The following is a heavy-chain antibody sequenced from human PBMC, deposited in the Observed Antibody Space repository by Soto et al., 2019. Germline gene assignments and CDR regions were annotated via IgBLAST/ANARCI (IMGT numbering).Heavy chain of an antibody. D-gene: IGHD2-2*01. J-gene: IGHJ6*02. CDR3: AKDIVVVPAASRYYYGMDV. CDR1: GFTFSSYA. Sequence: GGSLRLSCGASGFTFSSYAMSWVRQAPGKGLEWVSVISGSGGSTYYADSVKGRFTISRDNSKNTLYLQMNSLRAEDTAVYYCAKDIVVVPAASRYYYGMDVWGQGTTVTVSS. CDR2: ISGSGGST. V-gene: IGHV3-23*01.